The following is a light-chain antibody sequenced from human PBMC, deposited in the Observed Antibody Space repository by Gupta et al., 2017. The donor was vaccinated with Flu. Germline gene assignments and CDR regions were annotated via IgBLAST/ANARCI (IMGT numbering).Light chain of an antibody. CDR2: ENN. CDR3: GAWDTSLSAGV. J-gene: IGLJ3*02. Sequence: NSNIGNNYVSWYQQLPGTPPKLLIYENNQRPSEIPARFSGSKSGTSATLGITELQTGDEADYYCGAWDTSLSAGVFGGGTKLTVL. V-gene: IGLV1-51*02. CDR1: NSNIGNNY.